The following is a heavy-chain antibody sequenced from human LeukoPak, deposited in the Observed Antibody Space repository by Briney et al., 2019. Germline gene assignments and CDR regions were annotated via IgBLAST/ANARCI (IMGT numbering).Heavy chain of an antibody. V-gene: IGHV4-34*01. D-gene: IGHD1-7*01. CDR2: INHSGST. CDR3: ARLGTPWGHAAFDI. CDR1: GGSFSGYY. J-gene: IGHJ3*02. Sequence: SETLSLTCAVYGGSFSGYYWTWIRQPPGKGLKWIGEINHSGSTNYNPSLKSRVTISVDTSKNQFSLHLSSVTAADTAVYYCARLGTPWGHAAFDIWGQGSMVTVSS.